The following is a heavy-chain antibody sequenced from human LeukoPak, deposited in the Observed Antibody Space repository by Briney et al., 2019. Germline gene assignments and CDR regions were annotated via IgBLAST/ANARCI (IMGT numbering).Heavy chain of an antibody. CDR2: ISYDGSNK. CDR3: ARDGGMVRGVIGNYYYYYMDV. J-gene: IGHJ6*03. D-gene: IGHD3-10*01. V-gene: IGHV3-30*04. Sequence: PGRSLRLSCAASGFTFSSYAMHWVRQAPGKGLEWVAVISYDGSNKYYADSVKGRFTISRDNSKNTLYLQMNSLRAEDTAVYYCARDGGMVRGVIGNYYYYYMDVWGKGTTVTVSS. CDR1: GFTFSSYA.